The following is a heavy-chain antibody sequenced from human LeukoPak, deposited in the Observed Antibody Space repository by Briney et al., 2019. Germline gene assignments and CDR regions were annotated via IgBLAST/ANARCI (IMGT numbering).Heavy chain of an antibody. CDR3: AKDHVTWGNRYFDH. D-gene: IGHD3-16*01. J-gene: IGHJ4*02. Sequence: GGSLRLSCAASGFTFSTYGMHWVRQAPGKGLECVAFIGHDGTQIYYADSVQGRFTISRDNSKNTLYLEMNSLSGEGTALYYCAKDHVTWGNRYFDHWGQGTLGTVSS. CDR2: IGHDGTQI. V-gene: IGHV3-30*02. CDR1: GFTFSTYG.